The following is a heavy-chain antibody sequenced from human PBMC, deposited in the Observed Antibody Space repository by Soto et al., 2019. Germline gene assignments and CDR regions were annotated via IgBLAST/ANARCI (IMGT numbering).Heavy chain of an antibody. D-gene: IGHD3-22*01. CDR1: GFTFSSYG. Sequence: GGSLRLSCAASGFTFSSYGMHWVRQAPGKGLEWVAVIWYDGSNKYYADSVKGRFTISRDNSKNTLYLQMNSLRAEDTAVYYCARGRHLMYYYDSSGYYPYFDYWGQGTLVTVSS. J-gene: IGHJ4*02. CDR2: IWYDGSNK. CDR3: ARGRHLMYYYDSSGYYPYFDY. V-gene: IGHV3-33*01.